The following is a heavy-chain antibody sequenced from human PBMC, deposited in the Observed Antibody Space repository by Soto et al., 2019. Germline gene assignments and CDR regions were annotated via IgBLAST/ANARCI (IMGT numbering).Heavy chain of an antibody. CDR1: GFTFSSYG. J-gene: IGHJ4*02. D-gene: IGHD5-18*01. V-gene: IGHV3-30*18. CDR3: AKDQYAENSALFDY. Sequence: QVQLVESGGGVVQPGRSLRLSCAASGFTFSSYGMHWVRQAPGKGLEWVAVISYDGSNKYYADSVKGRFTISRDNSKNTLYLQMNCLRAEDTAVYYCAKDQYAENSALFDYWGQGTLVTVSS. CDR2: ISYDGSNK.